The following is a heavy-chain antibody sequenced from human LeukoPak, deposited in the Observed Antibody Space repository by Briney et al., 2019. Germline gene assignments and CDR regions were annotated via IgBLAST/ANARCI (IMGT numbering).Heavy chain of an antibody. J-gene: IGHJ4*02. CDR1: GFTFDDYA. D-gene: IGHD5-18*01. CDR3: AKDTEGAQLWAAFDY. CDR2: ISWNSGSI. Sequence: GGSLRLSCAASGFTFDDYAMHRVRQAPGKGLEWVSGISWNSGSIGYADSVKGRFTISRDNAKNSLYLQMNSLRAEDTALYYCAKDTEGAQLWAAFDYWGQGTLVTVSS. V-gene: IGHV3-9*01.